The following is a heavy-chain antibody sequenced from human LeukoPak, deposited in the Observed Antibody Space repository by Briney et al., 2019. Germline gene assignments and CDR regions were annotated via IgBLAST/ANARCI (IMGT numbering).Heavy chain of an antibody. CDR3: VRRGLDGSYLDY. Sequence: SGPTLVKPTQTLTLTCTFSGFSLTSSGVGVGWIRQPPGKALEWLTLIYWNDEKHYSPSLRTTLTITKDTSNNQVVLTLTNMDPVDTATYYCVRRGLDGSYLDYWGQGTLVTVSS. V-gene: IGHV2-5*01. CDR2: IYWNDEK. D-gene: IGHD1-26*01. CDR1: GFSLTSSGVG. J-gene: IGHJ4*02.